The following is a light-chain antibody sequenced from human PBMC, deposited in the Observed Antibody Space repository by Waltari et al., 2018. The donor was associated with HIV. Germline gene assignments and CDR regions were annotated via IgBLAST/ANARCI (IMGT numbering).Light chain of an antibody. Sequence: DIVLTQSPDSLAVSLGERATTTCKSRQNVLYSSNNMNYLAWYQHKLGQPPKLLFYWASTRESGVPDRFSGSGSGTDFTLTISSLQADDVAVYYCQQYYSTPPTFGQGTKLEIK. CDR3: QQYYSTPPT. J-gene: IGKJ2*01. CDR1: QNVLYSSNNMNY. V-gene: IGKV4-1*01. CDR2: WAS.